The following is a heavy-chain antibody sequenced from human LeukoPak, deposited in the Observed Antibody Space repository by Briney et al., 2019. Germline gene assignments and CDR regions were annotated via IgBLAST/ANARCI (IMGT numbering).Heavy chain of an antibody. CDR1: GYTFTNYG. V-gene: IGHV1-18*01. D-gene: IGHD3-10*01. CDR2: ISAYNGNT. J-gene: IGHJ4*02. CDR3: ARQGSYSNAIGLGY. Sequence: ASVKVSCKASGYTFTNYGISWVRQAPGQGLEWMGWISAYNGNTNYAQNFQGRVTMTTDTSTSTTYMELRSLRSDDTAVYYCARQGSYSNAIGLGYWGRGTLVTVSS.